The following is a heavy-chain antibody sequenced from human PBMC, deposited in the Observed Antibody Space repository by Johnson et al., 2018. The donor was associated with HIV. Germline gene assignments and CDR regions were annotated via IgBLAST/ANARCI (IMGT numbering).Heavy chain of an antibody. CDR3: ARDPSRSPGAFDI. Sequence: EVQLVESGGGLVQPGRSLRLSCAASGFTFDDYAMHWVRQAPGKGLEWVSGISWDSGSIGYADSVKGRFTISRDNSKNTLYLQMNSLRAEDTAVYYCARDPSRSPGAFDIWGQGKMVTVSS. V-gene: IGHV3-9*01. J-gene: IGHJ3*02. CDR1: GFTFDDYA. CDR2: ISWDSGSI.